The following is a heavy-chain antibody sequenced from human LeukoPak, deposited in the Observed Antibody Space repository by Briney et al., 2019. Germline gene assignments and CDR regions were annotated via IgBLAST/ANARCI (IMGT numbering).Heavy chain of an antibody. CDR2: ISGSGDST. J-gene: IGHJ4*02. Sequence: GGSLRLSCAASGFTFSNYGMIWVRQAPGKVLEWVSSISGSGDSTYYADSVKGRFTISRDNSKNTLHLQMNSLRAEDTAIYYCAKGPHQHSSSPFDYWGQGTLVTVSS. CDR3: AKGPHQHSSSPFDY. CDR1: GFTFSNYG. D-gene: IGHD6-13*01. V-gene: IGHV3-23*01.